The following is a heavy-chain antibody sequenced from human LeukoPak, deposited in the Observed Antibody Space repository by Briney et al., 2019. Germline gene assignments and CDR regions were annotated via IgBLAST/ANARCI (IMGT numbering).Heavy chain of an antibody. CDR1: EFTFSSYA. V-gene: IGHV3-7*01. CDR2: IKQDGSEK. J-gene: IGHJ4*02. D-gene: IGHD2-15*01. Sequence: GGSLRLSCAASEFTFSSYAMSWVRQAPGKGLEWVANIKQDGSEKYYVDSVKGRFTISRDNAKNSLYLQMNSLRAEDTAVYYCAGGGGWTKYYFDYWGQGTLVTVSS. CDR3: AGGGGWTKYYFDY.